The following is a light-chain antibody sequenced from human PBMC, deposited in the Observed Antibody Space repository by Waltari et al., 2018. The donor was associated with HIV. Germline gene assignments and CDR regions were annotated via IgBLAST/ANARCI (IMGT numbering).Light chain of an antibody. CDR2: RDN. CDR3: AAWDDTLSGQGV. CDR1: TSNNGSNY. V-gene: IGLV1-47*01. J-gene: IGLJ2*01. Sequence: QSVLTQPPSVSGTPGQGVTISCSGSTSNNGSNYVYWYQQLPETAPKLLIYRDNQRPSGVPDRFSGSKSGTSASLAINGLRSEDEADYYCAAWDDTLSGQGVFGGGTKLTVL.